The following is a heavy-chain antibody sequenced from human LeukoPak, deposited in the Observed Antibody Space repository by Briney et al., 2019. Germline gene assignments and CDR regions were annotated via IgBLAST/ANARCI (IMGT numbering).Heavy chain of an antibody. CDR1: GFTFSTYS. D-gene: IGHD5-12*01. Sequence: GGSLRLSCAASGFTFSTYSMNWVRQAPGKGLEWVSSISRSSDYIYYADSVKGRFTISRDNAKNSLYLQMNSLRVEDTAVYYCAREYVDIVPMGSFDYWGQGTLVTVSS. V-gene: IGHV3-21*01. CDR3: AREYVDIVPMGSFDY. J-gene: IGHJ4*02. CDR2: ISRSSDYI.